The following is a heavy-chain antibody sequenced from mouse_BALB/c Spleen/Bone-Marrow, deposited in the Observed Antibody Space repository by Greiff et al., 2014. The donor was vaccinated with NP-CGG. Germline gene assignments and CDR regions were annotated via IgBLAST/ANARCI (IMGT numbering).Heavy chain of an antibody. CDR2: INPYNDGT. J-gene: IGHJ1*01. V-gene: IGHV1-14*01. CDR1: GYTFTSYI. D-gene: IGHD2-10*01. Sequence: VQLQQSGPELVKPGASVKMSCKASGYTFTSYIMHWGKQKPGQGLEGIGYINPYNDGTKYNEKFKGKATLTSDKSSSTAYMELSSMTSEDSAVYYCARPATYYGNFYWYFDVWGAGTTVTVAS. CDR3: ARPATYYGNFYWYFDV.